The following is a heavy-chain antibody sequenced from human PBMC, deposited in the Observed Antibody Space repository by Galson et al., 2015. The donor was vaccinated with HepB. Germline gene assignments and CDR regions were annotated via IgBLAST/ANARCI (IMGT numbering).Heavy chain of an antibody. V-gene: IGHV1-2*02. CDR1: GYTFTGYY. Sequence: SVKVSCKASGYTFTGYYLHWVRQAPGQGLEWMGRINPDSGGSNYAQKFQGRVTMTRDTSISTAYMELSRLRSDDMAVYYCARDASSTAYHYYYYMDVWGKGTTVTVSS. J-gene: IGHJ6*03. CDR3: ARDASSTAYHYYYYMDV. CDR2: INPDSGGS. D-gene: IGHD2-2*01.